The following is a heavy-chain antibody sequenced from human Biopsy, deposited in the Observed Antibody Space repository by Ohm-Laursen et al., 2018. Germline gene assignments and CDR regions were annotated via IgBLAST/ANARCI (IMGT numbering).Heavy chain of an antibody. CDR1: RFTFSSSG. Sequence: SLRLSCTASRFTFSSSGMHWVRQAPGKGLEWVAAISYDGSKTDYGDSVKGRLNISRDNSKNTLDLQMSSLRVEDTAVYFCAKDKGTFNFYYYGMDVWGQGTTVTVSS. CDR3: AKDKGTFNFYYYGMDV. J-gene: IGHJ6*02. D-gene: IGHD2/OR15-2a*01. V-gene: IGHV3-30*18. CDR2: ISYDGSKT.